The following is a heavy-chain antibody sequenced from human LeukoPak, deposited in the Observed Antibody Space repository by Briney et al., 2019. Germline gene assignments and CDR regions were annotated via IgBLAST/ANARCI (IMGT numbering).Heavy chain of an antibody. CDR1: GFTFSSYS. V-gene: IGHV3-21*01. Sequence: SGGSLRLSCAASGFTFSSYSMNWVRQAPGKGLEWVSSISSSSSYIYYADSVKGRFTISRDNAKNSLYLQMNSLRAEDTAVYYCARGAQGYYYDSSGPIDYWGQGTLVTVSS. D-gene: IGHD3-22*01. CDR3: ARGAQGYYYDSSGPIDY. CDR2: ISSSSSYI. J-gene: IGHJ4*02.